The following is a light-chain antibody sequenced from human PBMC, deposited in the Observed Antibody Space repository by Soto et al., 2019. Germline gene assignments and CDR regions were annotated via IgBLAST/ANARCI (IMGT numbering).Light chain of an antibody. Sequence: DIVMTQSPDSLAVSLGERATINCKSSQSVLYSSTNNNYLAWYQQKPGQPPKLLIYWASTRESGVPDRFSGSGSGTDFTLTISSLQAEDVAVYYCQQYYSTPQTFGGGTKVEIK. CDR1: QSVLYSSTNNNY. J-gene: IGKJ4*01. V-gene: IGKV4-1*01. CDR2: WAS. CDR3: QQYYSTPQT.